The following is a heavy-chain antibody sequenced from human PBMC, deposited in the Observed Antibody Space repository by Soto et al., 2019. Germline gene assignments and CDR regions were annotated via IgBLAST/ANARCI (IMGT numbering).Heavy chain of an antibody. CDR2: IIPIFGTA. V-gene: IGHV1-69*13. D-gene: IGHD2-2*01. CDR1: GGTFSSYA. J-gene: IGHJ6*02. Sequence: AASVKVSCKASGGTFSSYAISWVRQAPGQGLEWMGGIIPIFGTANYAQKFQGRVTITADESTSTAYMELSSLRSEDTAVYYCARGRRYCSSTSCYGDYYYYYGMDVWGQGTTVTVSS. CDR3: ARGRRYCSSTSCYGDYYYYYGMDV.